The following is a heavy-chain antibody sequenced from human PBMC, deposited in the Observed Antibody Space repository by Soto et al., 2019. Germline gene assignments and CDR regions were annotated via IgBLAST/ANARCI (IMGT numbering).Heavy chain of an antibody. CDR2: IYHSGST. Sequence: QLQLQESGSGLVKPSQTLSLTCAVSGGSISSGGYSWSWIRQPPGKGLEWIGYIYHSGSTYYNPSLKSRVTISVDRSKNQFSLKLSSVTAADTAVYYCARVLWRDCSGGSCYGPRLDYWGQGTLVTVSS. CDR1: GGSISSGGYS. CDR3: ARVLWRDCSGGSCYGPRLDY. V-gene: IGHV4-30-2*01. J-gene: IGHJ4*02. D-gene: IGHD2-15*01.